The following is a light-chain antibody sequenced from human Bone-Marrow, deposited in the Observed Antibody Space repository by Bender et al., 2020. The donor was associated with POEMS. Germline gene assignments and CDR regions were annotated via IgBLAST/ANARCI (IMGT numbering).Light chain of an antibody. CDR3: QAWDSSTPV. J-gene: IGLJ1*01. CDR1: KLGDKY. CDR2: QDT. V-gene: IGLV3-1*01. Sequence: SYELTQPPSVSVSPGQTASITCSGDKLGDKYACWYQQKAGQSPVLVIYQDTKRPSGIPERFSGSSSGNTATLTISGTQAIDEADYYCQAWDSSTPVFGTGTKVAVL.